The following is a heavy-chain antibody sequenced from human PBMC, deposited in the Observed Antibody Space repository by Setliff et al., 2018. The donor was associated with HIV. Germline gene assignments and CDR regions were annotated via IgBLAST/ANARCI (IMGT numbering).Heavy chain of an antibody. CDR2: IYTDDSNT. Sequence: PGGSLRLSCAASGSTFSIYWMTWVRQAPGKGLEWVSIIYTDDSNTYYAESVKGRFTISRDNSKNTLYLQMNSLRAEDTAVYYCAKHFLLWSNAFHIWGQGTMVTVSS. J-gene: IGHJ3*02. CDR1: GSTFSIYW. CDR3: AKHFLLWSNAFHI. D-gene: IGHD2-21*01. V-gene: IGHV3-23*03.